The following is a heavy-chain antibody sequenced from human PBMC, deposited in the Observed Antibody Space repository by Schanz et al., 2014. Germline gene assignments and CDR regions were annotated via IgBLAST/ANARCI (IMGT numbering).Heavy chain of an antibody. D-gene: IGHD6-13*01. CDR2: ISSSSSTR. V-gene: IGHV3-48*01. CDR1: GFTFSSYS. Sequence: EVQLVESGGGLVQPGGSLRLSCAASGFTFSSYSMNWVRQAPGKGLEWVSYISSSSSTRYYADSVKGRFTLYRDNAKDSLFLQMDSLRADDTAVYYCARDYGSWAIDYWGRGTLVSVSS. J-gene: IGHJ4*02. CDR3: ARDYGSWAIDY.